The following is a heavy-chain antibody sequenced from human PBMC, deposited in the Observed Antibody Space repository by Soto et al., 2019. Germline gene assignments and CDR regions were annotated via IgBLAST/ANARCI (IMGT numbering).Heavy chain of an antibody. D-gene: IGHD2-21*02. Sequence: GGSLRLSCAASGFTFSSYAMSWVRQAPGKGLEWVSAISGSGGSTYYADSAKGRFTISRDNAKNSLYLQMNSLRDEDTAVYYCARSAYCGGDCPGFDYWGQGTLVTVSS. CDR3: ARSAYCGGDCPGFDY. CDR2: ISGSGGST. CDR1: GFTFSSYA. V-gene: IGHV3-23*01. J-gene: IGHJ4*02.